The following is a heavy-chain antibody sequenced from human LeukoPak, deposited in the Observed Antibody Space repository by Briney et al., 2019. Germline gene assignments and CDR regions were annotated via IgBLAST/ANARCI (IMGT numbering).Heavy chain of an antibody. CDR2: ISGGGVT. D-gene: IGHD2-21*02. CDR3: AKEPPYCGGDCYFLLDY. V-gene: IGHV3-23*01. CDR1: GFTFSSYS. Sequence: GGSLRLSCAASGFTFSSYSMSWVRQAPGKGLEWVSGISGGGVTYYADSVKGRFTISRDNSKNTLYLQVNSLRAEDTGEYYCAKEPPYCGGDCYFLLDYWGQGTLVIVSS. J-gene: IGHJ4*02.